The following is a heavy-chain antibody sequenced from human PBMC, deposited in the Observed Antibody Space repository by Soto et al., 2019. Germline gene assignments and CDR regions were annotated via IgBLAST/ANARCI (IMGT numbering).Heavy chain of an antibody. J-gene: IGHJ1*01. CDR3: SNFKHSTSVSYLQH. V-gene: IGHV5-51*01. D-gene: IGHD6-6*01. CDR1: GYTFANYW. CDR2: IYPSDSRT. Sequence: GESLKISGESSGYTFANYWIGWVRQGPGKGREGVASIYPSDSRTIYPPSFQGQVTISADTSIRTAYLQWNSLKASDTAIYYCSNFKHSTSVSYLQHWGQGT.